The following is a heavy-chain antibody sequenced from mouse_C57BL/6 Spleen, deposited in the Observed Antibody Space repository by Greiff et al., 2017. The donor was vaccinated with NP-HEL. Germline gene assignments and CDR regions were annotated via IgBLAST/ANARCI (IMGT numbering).Heavy chain of an antibody. Sequence: EVKLVESGGGLVKPGGSLKLSCAASGFTFSSYAMSWVRQTPEKRLEWVATISDGGSYTYYPDNVQGRFTISRDNAKKNLYLQMGHLKSEDTAMYYCARDRAAQATGSWFAYWGQGTLVTVSA. CDR1: GFTFSSYA. V-gene: IGHV5-4*01. D-gene: IGHD3-2*02. CDR3: ARDRAAQATGSWFAY. CDR2: ISDGGSYT. J-gene: IGHJ3*01.